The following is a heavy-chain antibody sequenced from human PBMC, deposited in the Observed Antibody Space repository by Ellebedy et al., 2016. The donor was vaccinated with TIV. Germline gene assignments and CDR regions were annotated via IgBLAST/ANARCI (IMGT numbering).Heavy chain of an antibody. CDR2: ISAYNGNT. CDR1: DYTFTSYG. J-gene: IGHJ4*02. Sequence: ASVKVSCKASDYTFTSYGISWVRQAPGQGLEWMRWISAYNGNTNYAQKLQGRVTMTTDTSTSTAYMELRSLRSDDTAVYYCARGLRAVAATTFDYWGQGTLVTVSS. CDR3: ARGLRAVAATTFDY. D-gene: IGHD6-19*01. V-gene: IGHV1-18*04.